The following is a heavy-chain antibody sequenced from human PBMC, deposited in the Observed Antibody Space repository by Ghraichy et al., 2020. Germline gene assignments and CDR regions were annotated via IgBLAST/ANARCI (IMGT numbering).Heavy chain of an antibody. Sequence: GALRLSCAASRFSRFTFGSYTMTWVRQAPRKGLEWVSTISGSGGDTYYIDSVKGRFTISRDNSKKILYLQMHSLRAEDTAVYYCAKLTGTAERGLFQYGLDVWGQGTTVTVSS. D-gene: IGHD1-20*01. CDR1: RFSRFTFGSYT. CDR3: AKLTGTAERGLFQYGLDV. J-gene: IGHJ6*02. V-gene: IGHV3-23*01. CDR2: ISGSGGDT.